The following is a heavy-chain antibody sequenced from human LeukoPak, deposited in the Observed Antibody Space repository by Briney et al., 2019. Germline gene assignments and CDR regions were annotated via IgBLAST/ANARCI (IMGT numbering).Heavy chain of an antibody. CDR1: GGSISSGGYS. D-gene: IGHD3-3*01. V-gene: IGHV4-30-2*01. Sequence: PSQTLSLTCAVSGGSISSGGYSWSWIRQPPGKGLEWIGYIYHSGSTYYNPSLKSRVTISVDRSKNQFSLKLSSVTAADTAVYYCARAYVQSLYYDFWSGPGTDYFDYWGQGTLVTVSS. CDR3: ARAYVQSLYYDFWSGPGTDYFDY. J-gene: IGHJ4*02. CDR2: IYHSGST.